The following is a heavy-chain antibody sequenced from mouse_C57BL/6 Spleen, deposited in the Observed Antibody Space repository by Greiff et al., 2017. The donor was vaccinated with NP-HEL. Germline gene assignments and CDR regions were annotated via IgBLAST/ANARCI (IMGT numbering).Heavy chain of an antibody. CDR3: ARRGWEGDYLDY. V-gene: IGHV1-59*01. CDR2: IDPSDSYT. D-gene: IGHD1-1*02. J-gene: IGHJ2*01. CDR1: GYTFTSYW. Sequence: QVQLQQPGAELVRPGTSVKLSCKASGYTFTSYWMHWVKQRPGQGLEWIGVIDPSDSYTNYNQKFKGKATLTVDTSSSTAYMQLSSLTSEDSAVYYCARRGWEGDYLDYWGQGTTLTVSS.